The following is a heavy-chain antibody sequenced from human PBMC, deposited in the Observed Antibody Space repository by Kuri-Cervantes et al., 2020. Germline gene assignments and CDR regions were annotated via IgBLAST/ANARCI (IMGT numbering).Heavy chain of an antibody. J-gene: IGHJ4*02. CDR3: ARGLDCSSTSCYGYFDY. D-gene: IGHD2-2*01. CDR2: INHSGST. Sequence: GSLRLSCGVYGGSFSGYYWSWIRQPPGKGLEWIGEINHSGSTNYNPSLKSRVTISVDTSKNQFSLKLSSVTAADTAVYYCARGLDCSSTSCYGYFDYWGQGTLVTVSS. CDR1: GGSFSGYY. V-gene: IGHV4-34*01.